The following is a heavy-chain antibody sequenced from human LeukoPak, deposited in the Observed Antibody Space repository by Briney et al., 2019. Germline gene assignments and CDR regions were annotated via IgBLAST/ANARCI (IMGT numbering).Heavy chain of an antibody. CDR1: GFTFNSYA. V-gene: IGHV3-64D*06. D-gene: IGHD4-17*01. CDR3: VKALSSTVTTKRKFDY. CDR2: ISSNGGTT. J-gene: IGHJ4*02. Sequence: GGSLRLSCSASGFTFNSYAMHWVRQAPGKGLEYVSAISSNGGTTYHADSVKGRFTISRDNSQSTLYLQMSSLRDEDTAVYYCVKALSSTVTTKRKFDYWGQGTLVTVSS.